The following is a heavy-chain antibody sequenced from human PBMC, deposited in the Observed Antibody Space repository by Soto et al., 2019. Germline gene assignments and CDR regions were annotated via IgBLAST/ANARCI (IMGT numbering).Heavy chain of an antibody. CDR2: INPSGGST. CDR3: ARDPTGYSSSWYRNNWFDP. CDR1: GYTFNSYY. V-gene: IGHV1-46*02. D-gene: IGHD6-13*01. J-gene: IGHJ5*02. Sequence: ASVKVSCKASGYTFNSYYMHWVRQAPGQGLEWMGIINPSGGSTSYAQKFQGRVTMTRDTSTSTVYMELSSLRSEDTAVYYCARDPTGYSSSWYRNNWFDPWGQGTLVTVSS.